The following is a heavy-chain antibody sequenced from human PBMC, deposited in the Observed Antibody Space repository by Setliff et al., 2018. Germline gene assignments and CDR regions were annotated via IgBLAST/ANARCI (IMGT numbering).Heavy chain of an antibody. D-gene: IGHD6-13*01. CDR3: ARDPGIAAAGTLWFDP. CDR1: GGSISSGDYY. CDR2: IYIGGSA. V-gene: IGHV4-61*08. Sequence: SETLSLTCTVPGGSISSGDYYWSWIRQPPGKGLEWIGYIYIGGSANYNPSLKSRVTMSIDTSKDQFSLKLSSVTAADTAVYYCARDPGIAAAGTLWFDPWGQGTLVTVSS. J-gene: IGHJ5*02.